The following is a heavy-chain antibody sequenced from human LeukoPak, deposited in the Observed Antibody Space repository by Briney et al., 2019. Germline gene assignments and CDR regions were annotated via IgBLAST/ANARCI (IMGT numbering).Heavy chain of an antibody. J-gene: IGHJ5*02. Sequence: GGSLRLSCAASGFTFRSYWMNCVRQAPGKGLMWVSRIKGDGSAASYADSVKGRFPISRDNAKNPFYLQMNSLRVEDMALYYCARSDWLDPWGQGALVTVSS. CDR1: GFTFRSYW. V-gene: IGHV3-74*01. CDR2: IKGDGSAA. CDR3: ARSDWLDP.